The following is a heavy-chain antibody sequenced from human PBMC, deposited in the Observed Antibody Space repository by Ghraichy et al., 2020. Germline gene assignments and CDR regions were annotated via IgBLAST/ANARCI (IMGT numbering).Heavy chain of an antibody. CDR2: LYYTGST. J-gene: IGHJ4*02. CDR1: GGSITSYY. Sequence: SETLSLTCTVSGGSITSYYWSWIRQPPGKGLEWIGYLYYTGSTDYNPSLKSRVTISVDTSKTQFSLKLSSVTAADTAVYYCARSNGYCSGGSCPTNVVYWGQGTLVTVSS. CDR3: ARSNGYCSGGSCPTNVVY. D-gene: IGHD2-15*01. V-gene: IGHV4-59*01.